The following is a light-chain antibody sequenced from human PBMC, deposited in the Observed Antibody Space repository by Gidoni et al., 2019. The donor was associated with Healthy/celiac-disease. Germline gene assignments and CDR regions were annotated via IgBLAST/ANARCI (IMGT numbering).Light chain of an antibody. V-gene: IGLV2-23*02. J-gene: IGLJ1*01. CDR2: EVS. CDR3: CTYAGSSTLV. Sequence: QSSLTQPASVSGSPGQSITISCTRTSSDVGSYNLVSWYQQHPGKAHKLMIYEVSKRPSGVSKRFSGSKSGNTASLTISGLQAEDEADYYCCTYAGSSTLVFGTGTKVTVL. CDR1: SSDVGSYNL.